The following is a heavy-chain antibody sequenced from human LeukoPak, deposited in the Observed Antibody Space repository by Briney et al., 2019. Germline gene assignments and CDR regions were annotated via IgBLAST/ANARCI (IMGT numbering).Heavy chain of an antibody. D-gene: IGHD2-15*01. Sequence: GGSLRLPCAASGFTFSSYWMHWVRQAPGKGLVWVSRINSDGSSTSYADSVKGRFTISRDNAKNTLYLQMNSLRAEDTAVYYCARLSGGSYYYYYYYMDVWGKGTTVTVSS. CDR1: GFTFSSYW. J-gene: IGHJ6*03. CDR2: INSDGSST. V-gene: IGHV3-74*01. CDR3: ARLSGGSYYYYYYYMDV.